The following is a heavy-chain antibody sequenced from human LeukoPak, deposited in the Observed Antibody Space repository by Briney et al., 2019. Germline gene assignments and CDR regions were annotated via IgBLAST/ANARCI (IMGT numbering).Heavy chain of an antibody. J-gene: IGHJ3*02. Sequence: ASVKVSCKASGYTFTGYYMYWVRQAPGQGLEWMGRINPNSGGTNYAQKFQGRATMTRDTSISTAYMELSRLRSDDTAVYYCARSIGYGYNYELVFDMWGQGTMVTVSS. CDR3: ARSIGYGYNYELVFDM. CDR2: INPNSGGT. V-gene: IGHV1-2*06. D-gene: IGHD5-24*01. CDR1: GYTFTGYY.